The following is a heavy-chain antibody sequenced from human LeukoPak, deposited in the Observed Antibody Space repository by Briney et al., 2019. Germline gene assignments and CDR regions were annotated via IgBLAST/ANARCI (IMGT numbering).Heavy chain of an antibody. J-gene: IGHJ5*02. CDR2: IIPIFGTA. Sequence: SVKVSCKASGGTFSSYAISWVRQAPGQGLEWMGGIIPIFGTANYAQKFQGRVTITADESTSTAYMELSSLRSEDTAVYYCARWANVDTTMVLRSWFDPWGQGTLVTVSS. D-gene: IGHD5-18*01. CDR3: ARWANVDTTMVLRSWFDP. CDR1: GGTFSSYA. V-gene: IGHV1-69*13.